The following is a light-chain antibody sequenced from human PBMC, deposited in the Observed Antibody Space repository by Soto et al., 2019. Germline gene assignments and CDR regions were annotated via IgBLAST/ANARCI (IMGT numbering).Light chain of an antibody. CDR1: QSVGSN. J-gene: IGKJ1*01. CDR3: QQYTNRPPWT. Sequence: EIVMTQSPATLSVSPGERATLSCRASQSVGSNLAWYQQKPGQAPRLLMYGASTRATGVPARFSGSGSGAEFTLTISSLQSEDFAVHYCQQYTNRPPWTFGQGTKVEIE. CDR2: GAS. V-gene: IGKV3-15*01.